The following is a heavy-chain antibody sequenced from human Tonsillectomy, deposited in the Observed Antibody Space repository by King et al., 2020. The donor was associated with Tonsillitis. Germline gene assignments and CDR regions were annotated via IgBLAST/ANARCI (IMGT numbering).Heavy chain of an antibody. CDR2: IYYSGST. D-gene: IGHD5-18*01. Sequence: VQLQESGPGLVRPSETLSLTCNVSGCSISSYYWCWFRTHQGMGLKWIGYIYYSGSTDSNPTLKSRDTISVDTSKNQFSLKLSSVSAADTAVYYCARLQEDTARYSGMDVWGQGTTVTVSS. CDR1: GCSISSYY. CDR3: ARLQEDTARYSGMDV. J-gene: IGHJ6*02. V-gene: IGHV4-59*01.